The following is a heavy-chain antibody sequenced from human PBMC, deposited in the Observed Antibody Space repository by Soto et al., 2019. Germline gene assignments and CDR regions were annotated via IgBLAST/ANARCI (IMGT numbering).Heavy chain of an antibody. D-gene: IGHD3-22*01. CDR3: AKPGAGLGGGYYLFDY. CDR1: GFTFSSYA. V-gene: IGHV3-23*01. J-gene: IGHJ4*02. Sequence: EVQLLESGGGLVQPGGSLRLSCAASGFTFSSYAMSWVRQAPGKGLEWVSTISGSGGSTYYADSVKGRFTISRDNSKNTLYLQLNNLRTEDTAVYNCAKPGAGLGGGYYLFDYWGQGTMLTVSS. CDR2: ISGSGGST.